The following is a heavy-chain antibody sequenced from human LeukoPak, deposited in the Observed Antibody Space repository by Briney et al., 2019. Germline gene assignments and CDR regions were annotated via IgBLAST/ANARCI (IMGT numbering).Heavy chain of an antibody. CDR3: ARGAAYTVTPFDY. D-gene: IGHD4-17*01. Sequence: SETLSLTCTVSGGSISSYYWSWIRQPPGKGLEWIGYIYYSGSTNYNPSLKSRVTISVDTSKNQFSLKLSSVTAADTAVYYCARGAAYTVTPFDYWGQGTLVTVSS. V-gene: IGHV4-59*08. CDR2: IYYSGST. J-gene: IGHJ4*02. CDR1: GGSISSYY.